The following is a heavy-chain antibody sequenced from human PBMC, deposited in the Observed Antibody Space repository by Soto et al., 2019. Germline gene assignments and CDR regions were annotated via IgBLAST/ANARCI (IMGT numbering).Heavy chain of an antibody. CDR2: IYYSGST. J-gene: IGHJ5*02. CDR3: ARHLGFGVVLNWFDP. V-gene: IGHV4-59*08. CDR1: GGSISSYY. Sequence: QVQLQESGPGLVKPSETLSLTCTVSGGSISSYYWSWIRQPPGKGLEWIGYIYYSGSTNYNPSLKSRVTISVDTSKNQFSLKLSSVTAADTAVYYCARHLGFGVVLNWFDPWGQGTLVTVSS. D-gene: IGHD3-3*01.